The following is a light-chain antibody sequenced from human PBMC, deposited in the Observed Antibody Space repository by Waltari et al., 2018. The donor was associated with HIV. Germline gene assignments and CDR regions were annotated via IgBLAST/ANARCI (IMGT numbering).Light chain of an antibody. J-gene: IGLJ3*02. V-gene: IGLV2-23*02. Sequence: QSALTQPASVSGSPGQSIPISCTGTSSDVGSYNLVSWYQQPPGKAPKLMIYEVSKRPSGVSNRFSGSKSGNTASLTISGLQAEDEADYYCCSYAGSSTFVFGGGTKLTVL. CDR2: EVS. CDR3: CSYAGSSTFV. CDR1: SSDVGSYNL.